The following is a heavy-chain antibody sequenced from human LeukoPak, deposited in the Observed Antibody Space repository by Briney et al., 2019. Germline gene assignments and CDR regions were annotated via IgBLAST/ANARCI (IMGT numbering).Heavy chain of an antibody. Sequence: KPSETLSLTCTISGGSISSSSCYWGWIRQPPGKGLEWIGSLYYSGSTYYNPSLKSRVTISVDTSKLSLKLTSVTAADTAVYYCARLRRSGSDYWGQGTLVTVSS. J-gene: IGHJ4*02. CDR3: ARLRRSGSDY. D-gene: IGHD2-15*01. CDR2: LYYSGST. CDR1: GGSISSSSCY. V-gene: IGHV4-39*01.